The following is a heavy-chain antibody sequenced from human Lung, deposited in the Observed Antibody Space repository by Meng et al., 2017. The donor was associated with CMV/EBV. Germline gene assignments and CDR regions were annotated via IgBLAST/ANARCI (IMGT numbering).Heavy chain of an antibody. CDR2: IYWNDDK. Sequence: TLSGFSLRTYGVGVGWIRQPPGKALEWSALIYWNDDKRYRPSLRNRLTVTKDTSKNQVVLTMTNMDPVDTATYYCAHRIFWSGYYDYWGQGILVTVSS. V-gene: IGHV2-5*01. D-gene: IGHD3-3*01. J-gene: IGHJ4*02. CDR3: AHRIFWSGYYDY. CDR1: GFSLRTYGVG.